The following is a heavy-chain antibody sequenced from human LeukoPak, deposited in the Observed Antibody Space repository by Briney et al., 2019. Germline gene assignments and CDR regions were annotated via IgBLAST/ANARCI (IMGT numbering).Heavy chain of an antibody. J-gene: IGHJ5*02. D-gene: IGHD5-18*01. CDR2: ISSSSSTI. CDR3: ARQLWLRGGYNWFDP. CDR1: GFTFSSYE. Sequence: GGSLRLSCAASGFTFSSYEMNWVRQAPGKGLEWVSYISSSSSTIYYADSVKGRFTISRDNAKNSLYLQMNSLRAEDTAVYYCARQLWLRGGYNWFDPWGQGTLVTVSS. V-gene: IGHV3-48*03.